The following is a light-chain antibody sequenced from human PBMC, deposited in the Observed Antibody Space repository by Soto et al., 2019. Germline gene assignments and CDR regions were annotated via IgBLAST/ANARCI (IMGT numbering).Light chain of an antibody. CDR1: SDDVAFYNY. J-gene: IGLJ1*01. CDR3: SSYTSRSTYV. CDR2: EVT. V-gene: IGLV2-14*01. Sequence: QSVLTQPASVSGSPGQSITISCTGTSDDVAFYNYVSWYQQHPGKAPKLIIFEVTNRPSGVSNRFSGSKSGNTASLTISGLQDEDEADYYCSSYTSRSTYVFGTGTKLTVL.